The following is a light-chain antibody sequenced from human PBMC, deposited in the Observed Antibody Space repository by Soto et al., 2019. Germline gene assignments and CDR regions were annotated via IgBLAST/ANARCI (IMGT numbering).Light chain of an antibody. V-gene: IGKV3-11*01. Sequence: EIVLTQSPATLSLSPGERATLSCRASQSVSSYLAWYQQKPGQAPRLLIYDAYNRATGIQARFSGSGSGTDFTLTIRSLEPEDFAVYYCQQRSNWPPTFGQGTRLENK. CDR1: QSVSSY. CDR2: DAY. J-gene: IGKJ5*01. CDR3: QQRSNWPPT.